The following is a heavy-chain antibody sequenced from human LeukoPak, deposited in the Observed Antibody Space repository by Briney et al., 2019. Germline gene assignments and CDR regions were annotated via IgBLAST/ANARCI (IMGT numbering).Heavy chain of an antibody. CDR1: GGSIHSRSHL. J-gene: IGHJ5*02. CDR3: ARVDSFDRSGHFDP. Sequence: PSETLSLTCSVSGGSIHSRSHLWGWVRQPPGKGLEWIGSVEDGGSTYYNPSLKSRVTISIDTSKSKFSLEVTSVTAADAAIYFCARVDSFDRSGHFDPWGQGIVVIVSS. CDR2: VEDGGST. D-gene: IGHD3-9*01. V-gene: IGHV4-39*07.